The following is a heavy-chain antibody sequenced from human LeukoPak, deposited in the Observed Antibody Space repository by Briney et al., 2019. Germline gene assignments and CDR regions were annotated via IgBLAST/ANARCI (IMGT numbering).Heavy chain of an antibody. J-gene: IGHJ4*02. Sequence: GGSLRLSCAASGFTFSSHWMHWARQAPGKGLVWVSRVDNDGSSTVYADSVKGRFIISRDNSKNTLYLQMNSLRAEDTAVYYCAKDRLGRTMVRGVITVFDYWGQGTLVTGSS. CDR2: VDNDGSST. V-gene: IGHV3-74*01. CDR3: AKDRLGRTMVRGVITVFDY. D-gene: IGHD3-10*01. CDR1: GFTFSSHW.